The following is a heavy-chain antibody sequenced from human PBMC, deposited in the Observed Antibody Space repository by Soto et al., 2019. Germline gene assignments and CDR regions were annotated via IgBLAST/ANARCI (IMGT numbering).Heavy chain of an antibody. CDR3: ARVDGSGSYYNPS. J-gene: IGHJ5*02. CDR2: IYSSGST. Sequence: QVQLQESGPGLVKPSQTPSLTGTVSGGSISSGGCYWSWVRQHPGKGLEWIGYIYSSGSTYYNPSMKSRVNTSVDTYNNQFPLKLSSVTAADTAVYYCARVDGSGSYYNPSWGQGTLVTVSS. CDR1: GGSISSGGCY. V-gene: IGHV4-31*03. D-gene: IGHD3-10*01.